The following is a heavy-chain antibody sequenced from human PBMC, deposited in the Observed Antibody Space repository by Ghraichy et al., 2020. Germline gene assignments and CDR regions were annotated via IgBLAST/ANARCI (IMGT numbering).Heavy chain of an antibody. CDR1: GGSIRPHY. D-gene: IGHD5-18*01. CDR2: VHYSGGT. CDR3: ARRGRGYSLYYYGLDV. V-gene: IGHV4-59*08. J-gene: IGHJ6*02. Sequence: SETLSLICSVSGGSIRPHYWSWIRQPPGKGQEWIGYVHYSGGTDYDPSLKSRVSISLDTSKNQFSLTLTSVTAADTAVYYCARRGRGYSLYYYGLDVWGQGTTVTVSS.